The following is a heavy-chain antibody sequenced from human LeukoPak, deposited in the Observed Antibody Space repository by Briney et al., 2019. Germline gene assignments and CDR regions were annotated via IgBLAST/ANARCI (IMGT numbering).Heavy chain of an antibody. CDR3: ARDPYSGSYGNYYYYFMDV. Sequence: GGSLRLSCAASGFTFSTFAMIWVRQPPGKGLEWVSSIFPSGGEIHYADFVRGRFTISRDNSKSTLSLQMNSLRAEDTAVYYCARDPYSGSYGNYYYYFMDVWGKGTTVTISS. D-gene: IGHD1-26*01. V-gene: IGHV3-23*01. CDR2: IFPSGGEI. CDR1: GFTFSTFA. J-gene: IGHJ6*03.